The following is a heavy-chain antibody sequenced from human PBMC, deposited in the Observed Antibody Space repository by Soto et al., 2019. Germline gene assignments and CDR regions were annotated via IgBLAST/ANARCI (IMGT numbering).Heavy chain of an antibody. J-gene: IGHJ4*02. CDR2: ISSSSSTI. CDR3: ARASSVLLWFGETPALDY. Sequence: GGSLRLSCAASGFTFSSYSMNWVRQAPGKGLEWVSYISSSSSTIYYADSVKGRFTISRDNAKNSLYLQMNSLRAEDTAVYYCARASSVLLWFGETPALDYRGQGTLVTVSS. V-gene: IGHV3-48*01. CDR1: GFTFSSYS. D-gene: IGHD3-10*01.